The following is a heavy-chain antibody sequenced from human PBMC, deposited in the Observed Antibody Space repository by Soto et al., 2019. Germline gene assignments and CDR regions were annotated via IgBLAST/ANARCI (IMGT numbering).Heavy chain of an antibody. CDR3: ARGGNAAAGKAYFDY. CDR1: GGSFSGYY. J-gene: IGHJ4*02. D-gene: IGHD6-13*01. Sequence: SETLSLTCAVYGGSFSGYYWSGIRQPPGKGLEWIGEINHSGSTNYNPSLKSRVTISVDTSKNQFSLELSSVTAADTAVYYCARGGNAAAGKAYFDYWGKGTLVTV. CDR2: INHSGST. V-gene: IGHV4-34*01.